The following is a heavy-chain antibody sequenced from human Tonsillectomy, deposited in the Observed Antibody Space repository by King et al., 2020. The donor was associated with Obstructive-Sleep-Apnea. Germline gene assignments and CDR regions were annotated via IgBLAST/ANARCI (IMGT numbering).Heavy chain of an antibody. D-gene: IGHD3-10*01. CDR1: GFPLGTFS. CDR3: ARGGRGIVFTVYSLDV. CDR2: ISPDGGHK. Sequence: VQLVESGGGVVQPGKSVRLSCTASGFPLGTFSMHWVRQAPGKGLEWVALISPDGGHKYSADSVKGRFSVSRDNSKNTLYLHMNSLRAEDTATFYCARGGRGIVFTVYSLDVWGQGTTVTVSS. J-gene: IGHJ6*02. V-gene: IGHV3-30*04.